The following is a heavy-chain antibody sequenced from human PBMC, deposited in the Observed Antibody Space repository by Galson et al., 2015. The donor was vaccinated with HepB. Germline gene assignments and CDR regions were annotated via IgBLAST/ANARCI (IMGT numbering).Heavy chain of an antibody. Sequence: SLRLSCAASGFIFSSFGMHWVRQAPGKGLEWLALISYDGSTRHYADSVRGRFTISRDNSNNTLYLQMDSLRAEDTAVYYCASPSSPFCVSNICRHFHFWGQGTLVTVSS. CDR2: ISYDGSTR. D-gene: IGHD4-11*01. J-gene: IGHJ4*02. CDR3: ASPSSPFCVSNICRHFHF. V-gene: IGHV3-30*03. CDR1: GFIFSSFG.